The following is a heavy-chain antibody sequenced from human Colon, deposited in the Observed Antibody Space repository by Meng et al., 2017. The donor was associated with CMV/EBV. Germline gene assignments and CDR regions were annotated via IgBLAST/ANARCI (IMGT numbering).Heavy chain of an antibody. D-gene: IGHD1-26*01. CDR3: VGYSGIYSTDLDY. Sequence: GGSLRLSCAASGVTLSDYAMNWVRQAPGKGLEWVSSISFGSTYTHYAGSVKGRFTISRDNSKKMLYLQMHSLRPEDTAVYYCVGYSGIYSTDLDYWGQGTLVTVSS. CDR1: GVTLSDYA. V-gene: IGHV3-21*01. J-gene: IGHJ4*02. CDR2: ISFGSTYT.